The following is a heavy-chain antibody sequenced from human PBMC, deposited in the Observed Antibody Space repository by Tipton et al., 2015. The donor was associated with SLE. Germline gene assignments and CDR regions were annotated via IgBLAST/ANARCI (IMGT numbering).Heavy chain of an antibody. J-gene: IGHJ4*02. Sequence: TLSLTCTVSGDSINTYYWTWIRQPAGKGLEWIGHIYSTGTINYNPSLKSRVTMSVDTSKNQFFLNLNSVTAADTAHYYCARRITILGVVAFDYWGKGMLVTVSS. CDR2: IYSTGTI. D-gene: IGHD3-3*01. CDR1: GDSINTYY. V-gene: IGHV4-4*07. CDR3: ARRITILGVVAFDY.